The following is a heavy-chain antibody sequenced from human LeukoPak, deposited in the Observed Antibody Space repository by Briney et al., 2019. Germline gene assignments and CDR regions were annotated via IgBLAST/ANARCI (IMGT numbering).Heavy chain of an antibody. J-gene: IGHJ4*02. CDR1: GFTFSSYE. Sequence: GGSLRLSCAASGFTFSSYEMNWVRQAPGKGLEWVSYISSSGSTIYYADSVKGRFTISRDNAKNSLYLQMNSLRAEDTAVYYCAKEASLLRYFDWLPDYWGQGTLVTVSS. V-gene: IGHV3-48*03. CDR3: AKEASLLRYFDWLPDY. D-gene: IGHD3-9*01. CDR2: ISSSGSTI.